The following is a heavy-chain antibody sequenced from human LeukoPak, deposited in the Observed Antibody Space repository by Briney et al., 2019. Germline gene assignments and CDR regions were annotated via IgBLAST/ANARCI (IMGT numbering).Heavy chain of an antibody. J-gene: IGHJ4*02. D-gene: IGHD2-2*01. V-gene: IGHV4-30-4*08. CDR2: IYYSGST. CDR3: ARDERAYQGSYMY. Sequence: PSETLSLTCTVSGGSISSGDYYWSWIRQPPGKGLEWIGYIYYSGSTYYNPSLKSRVTISVDTSKNQFSLKLSSVTAADTAVYYCARDERAYQGSYMYWGQGTLVTVSS. CDR1: GGSISSGDYY.